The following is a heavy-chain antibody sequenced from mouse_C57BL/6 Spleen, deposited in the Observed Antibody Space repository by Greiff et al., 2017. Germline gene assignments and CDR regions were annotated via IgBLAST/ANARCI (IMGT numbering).Heavy chain of an antibody. J-gene: IGHJ4*01. CDR2: ISSGGDYI. Sequence: EVQGVESGEGLVKPGGSLKLSCAASGFTFSSYAMSWVRQTPEKRLEWVAYISSGGDYIYYADTVQGRFTISRDNARNTLYLQMSSLTSEDTAMYYWTRDYGSSYLYAMDDGGQGTPVTGSA. D-gene: IGHD1-1*01. CDR1: GFTFSSYA. V-gene: IGHV5-9-1*02. CDR3: TRDYGSSYLYAMDD.